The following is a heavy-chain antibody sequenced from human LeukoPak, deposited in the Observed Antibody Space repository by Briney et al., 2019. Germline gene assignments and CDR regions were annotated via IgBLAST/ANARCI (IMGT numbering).Heavy chain of an antibody. CDR2: ISSSSSYT. CDR3: ARDEQQQLEYFHH. V-gene: IGHV3-11*05. Sequence: GGSQRLSCAASGFTFSDYYMSWIRQAPGKGLEWVSYISSSSSYTNYADSVKGRFTISRDNAKNSLYLQMNSLRAGDTAVYYCARDEQQQLEYFHHWGQGTLVTVSS. D-gene: IGHD6-13*01. J-gene: IGHJ1*01. CDR1: GFTFSDYY.